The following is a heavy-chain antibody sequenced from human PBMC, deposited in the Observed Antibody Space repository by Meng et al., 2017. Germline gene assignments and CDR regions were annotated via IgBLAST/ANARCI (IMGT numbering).Heavy chain of an antibody. CDR3: ARVPTYYYDSSGYYLFDY. Sequence: GHLQQWGAGLLKPSYTLSLTCAVYGGSFSGYYWSWIRQPPGKGLEWIGEINHSGSTNYNPSLKSRVTISVDTSKNQFSLKLSSVTAADTAVYYCARVPTYYYDSSGYYLFDYWGQGTLVTVSS. CDR1: GGSFSGYY. V-gene: IGHV4-34*01. D-gene: IGHD3-22*01. J-gene: IGHJ4*02. CDR2: INHSGST.